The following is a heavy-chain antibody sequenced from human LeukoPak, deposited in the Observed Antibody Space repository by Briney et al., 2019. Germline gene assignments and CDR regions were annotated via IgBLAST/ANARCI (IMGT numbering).Heavy chain of an antibody. J-gene: IGHJ5*02. CDR2: IIPIFGTA. V-gene: IGHV1-69*05. Sequence: SVKVSCKASGGTFSSYAISWVRQAPGQGLEWMGGIIPIFGTANYAQKFQGRVTITTDESTSTAYMELSSLRSEDTAVYYCASIIAAAGRNWFDPWGQGTLVTVSS. CDR1: GGTFSSYA. D-gene: IGHD6-13*01. CDR3: ASIIAAAGRNWFDP.